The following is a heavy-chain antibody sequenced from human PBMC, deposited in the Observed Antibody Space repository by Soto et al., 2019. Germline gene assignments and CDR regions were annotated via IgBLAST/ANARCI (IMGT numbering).Heavy chain of an antibody. CDR3: ASNSGGYCSSTSCYRDYYYYGMDV. J-gene: IGHJ6*02. V-gene: IGHV1-69*06. CDR1: GGTFSSYA. Sequence: ASVKVSCKASGGTFSSYAISWVRQAPGQGLEWVGGIIPIFGTANYAQKFQGRVTITADKSTSTAYMELSSLRSEDTAVYYCASNSGGYCSSTSCYRDYYYYGMDVWGQGTTVTVSS. CDR2: IIPIFGTA. D-gene: IGHD2-2*03.